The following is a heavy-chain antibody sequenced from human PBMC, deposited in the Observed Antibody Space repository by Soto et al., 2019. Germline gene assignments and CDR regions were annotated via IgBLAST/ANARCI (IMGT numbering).Heavy chain of an antibody. V-gene: IGHV3-64D*08. CDR3: AKGGDYGDYGIYMEV. CDR1: GFTFSSYP. D-gene: IGHD4-17*01. CDR2: ISRDGRNT. J-gene: IGHJ6*03. Sequence: GGSLRLSCSASGFTFSSYPLHWVRQAPGKGLEYVSTISRDGRNTYFADSVKGRFTISRDNSENSLYLHMSSLRVEDTAVYYCAKGGDYGDYGIYMEVWGKGTTVTVSS.